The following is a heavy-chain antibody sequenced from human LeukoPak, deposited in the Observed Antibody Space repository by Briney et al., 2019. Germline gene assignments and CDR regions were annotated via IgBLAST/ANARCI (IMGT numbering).Heavy chain of an antibody. D-gene: IGHD4-11*01. J-gene: IGHJ4*02. Sequence: PSGTLSLTCTVSGGSISSYYWSWIRQTPGKGLEWIGYIYYSGSTNYNPSLKSRVTISVDTSKNQFSLKLSSVTAADTAVYYCARERATVTTEYFDYWGQGTLVTVSS. CDR2: IYYSGST. CDR1: GGSISSYY. CDR3: ARERATVTTEYFDY. V-gene: IGHV4-59*01.